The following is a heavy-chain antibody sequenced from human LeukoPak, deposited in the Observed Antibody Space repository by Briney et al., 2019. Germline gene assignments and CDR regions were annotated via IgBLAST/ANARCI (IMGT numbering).Heavy chain of an antibody. V-gene: IGHV4-59*01. D-gene: IGHD5-12*01. Sequence: SETLSLTCTVSGGSISSYYWSWIRQPPGKGLEWIGYIYYSGGTNYNPSLKSRVTISVDTSKNQFSLKLSSVTAADTAVYYCARGGRGYPALYFDYWGQGTLVTVSS. CDR2: IYYSGGT. CDR3: ARGGRGYPALYFDY. CDR1: GGSISSYY. J-gene: IGHJ4*02.